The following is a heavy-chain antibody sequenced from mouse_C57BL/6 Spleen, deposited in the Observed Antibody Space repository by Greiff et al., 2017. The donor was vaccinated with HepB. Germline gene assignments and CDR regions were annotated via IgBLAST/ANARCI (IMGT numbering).Heavy chain of an antibody. CDR3: ARPASGTELAY. CDR1: GFTLSSYG. D-gene: IGHD4-1*01. Sequence: EVQLVESGGDLVKPGGSLKLSCAASGFTLSSYGMSWVRQTPDKRLEWVATISSGGSYTYYPDSVQGRFSISRDNAKNTLYLQMSSLKTGDTAMYYWARPASGTELAYWGQVTLVTISA. CDR2: ISSGGSYT. V-gene: IGHV5-6*01. J-gene: IGHJ3*01.